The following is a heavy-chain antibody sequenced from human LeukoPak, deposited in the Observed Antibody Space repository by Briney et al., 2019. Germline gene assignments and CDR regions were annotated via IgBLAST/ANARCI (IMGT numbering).Heavy chain of an antibody. Sequence: GGSLRLSCAASGFTFSSYEMNWVRQAPGKGLEWVSYISSSGSTIYYADSVKGRFTISRDNSKNTLYLQMNSLRAEDTAVYYCAKRAQYSSGWYRGVQTYYMDVWGKGTTVTISS. D-gene: IGHD6-13*01. J-gene: IGHJ6*03. CDR3: AKRAQYSSGWYRGVQTYYMDV. V-gene: IGHV3-48*03. CDR1: GFTFSSYE. CDR2: ISSSGSTI.